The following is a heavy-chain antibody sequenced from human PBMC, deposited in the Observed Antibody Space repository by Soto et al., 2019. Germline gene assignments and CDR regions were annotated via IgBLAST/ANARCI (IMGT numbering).Heavy chain of an antibody. CDR1: GVSIVYYY. D-gene: IGHD2-2*01. CDR3: ASLPARHYYHGVDV. CDR2: IYYTGIT. J-gene: IGHJ6*02. V-gene: IGHV4-59*01. Sequence: SETLSLTCSVSGVSIVYYYWNWIRKPPGKGLEWLGHIYYTGITAYNPSLNSRITISVDTSKNQISLNLGSVTAADTAVYYCASLPARHYYHGVDVWGPGTAVTVSS.